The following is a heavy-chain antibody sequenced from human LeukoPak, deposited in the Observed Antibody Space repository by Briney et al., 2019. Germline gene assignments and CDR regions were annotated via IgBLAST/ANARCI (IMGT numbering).Heavy chain of an antibody. J-gene: IGHJ3*01. CDR1: GYTLTELS. Sequence: EASVKVSCKVSGYTLTELSMHWVRQAPGKGLEWMGGFDPEDGETIYAQKFQGRVTMTEDTSTDTAYMELSSLRSEDTAVYYCATDTMVRGVINLWGQGTMVTVSS. CDR3: ATDTMVRGVINL. D-gene: IGHD3-10*01. CDR2: FDPEDGET. V-gene: IGHV1-24*01.